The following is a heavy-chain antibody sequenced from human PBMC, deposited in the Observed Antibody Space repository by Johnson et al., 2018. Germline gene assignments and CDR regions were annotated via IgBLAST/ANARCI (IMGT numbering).Heavy chain of an antibody. CDR3: AKDGVPSKVARRGLYYSYYYMDV. D-gene: IGHD6-6*01. V-gene: IGHV3-30*18. Sequence: VQLVETGGGVVQPGRSLRLSCAASGFTFNNYAIHWVRQAPGKGLEWVAVISYDGSNKYYADSVKGRFTISRDNSKNTLYLQMGSLGPEDTAVYYCAKDGVPSKVARRGLYYSYYYMDVWGKGTTVTVSS. J-gene: IGHJ6*03. CDR2: ISYDGSNK. CDR1: GFTFNNYA.